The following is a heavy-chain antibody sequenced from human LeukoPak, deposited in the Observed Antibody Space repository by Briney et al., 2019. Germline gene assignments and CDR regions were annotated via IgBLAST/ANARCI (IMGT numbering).Heavy chain of an antibody. CDR3: ARGSPADVVDY. CDR1: GGSFSGYY. J-gene: IGHJ4*02. Sequence: PSETLSLTCAVYGGSFSGYYWSWIRQPPGKGLEWIGEINHGGSTNYNPSLKSRVTISVDTSKNQFSLKLSSVTAADTAVYYCARGSPADVVDYWGQGTLVTVSS. V-gene: IGHV4-34*01. CDR2: INHGGST. D-gene: IGHD6-13*01.